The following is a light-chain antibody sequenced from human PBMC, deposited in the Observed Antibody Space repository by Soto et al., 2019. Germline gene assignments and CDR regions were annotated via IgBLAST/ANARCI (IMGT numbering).Light chain of an antibody. CDR1: SGYSNYK. Sequence: QPVLTQPPSASASLGASVTLTCTLSSGYSNYKVDWYQQRPGKGPRFVMRVGTGGIVGSKGDGIPDRFSVLGSGLHRYLTIKDIQEEDESDYHCGADHGSGSNFVYVFGSGTKVTVL. CDR2: VGTGGIVG. CDR3: GADHGSGSNFVYV. J-gene: IGLJ1*01. V-gene: IGLV9-49*01.